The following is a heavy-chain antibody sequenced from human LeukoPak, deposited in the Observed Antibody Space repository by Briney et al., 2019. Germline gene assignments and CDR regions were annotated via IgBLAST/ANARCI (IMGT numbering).Heavy chain of an antibody. CDR3: ATDYTGSGSYYQTRPLGY. J-gene: IGHJ4*02. CDR1: GFTFSSYG. V-gene: IGHV3-33*01. Sequence: SGGSLRLSCAASGFTFSSYGMHWVRQAPGKGLEWVAVIWYDGSNKYYADSVKGRFTISRDNSKNTLYLQMNSLRAEDTAVYYCATDYTGSGSYYQTRPLGYWGQGNLVTVSS. D-gene: IGHD3-10*01. CDR2: IWYDGSNK.